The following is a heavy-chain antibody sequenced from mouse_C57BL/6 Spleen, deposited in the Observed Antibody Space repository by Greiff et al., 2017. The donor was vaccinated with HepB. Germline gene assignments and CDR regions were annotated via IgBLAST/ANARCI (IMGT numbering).Heavy chain of an antibody. CDR1: GYTFTSYW. CDR2: IDPSDSET. D-gene: IGHD3-2*02. J-gene: IGHJ2*01. Sequence: QVQLKQPGAELVRPGSSVKLSCKASGYTFTSYWMHWVKQRPIQGLEWIGNIDPSDSETHYNQKFKDKATLTVDKSSSTAYMQLSSLTSEDSAVYYCARVFRSDYFDYWGQGTTLTVSS. CDR3: ARVFRSDYFDY. V-gene: IGHV1-52*01.